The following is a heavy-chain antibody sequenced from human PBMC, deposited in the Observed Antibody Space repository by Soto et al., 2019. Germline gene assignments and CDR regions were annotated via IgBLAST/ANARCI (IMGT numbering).Heavy chain of an antibody. D-gene: IGHD3-10*01. CDR1: GGSITSGGYY. V-gene: IGHV4-31*03. Sequence: SETLSLTCTDSGGSITSGGYYWSWIRQHPGKGLEWLGYIYDSGSTFYNPSLKSRITLSVDTSKNQFSLKLSSVTVADTAVYFCARKQAGYFYGIDYWGQGTLVTVSS. CDR3: ARKQAGYFYGIDY. J-gene: IGHJ4*02. CDR2: IYDSGST.